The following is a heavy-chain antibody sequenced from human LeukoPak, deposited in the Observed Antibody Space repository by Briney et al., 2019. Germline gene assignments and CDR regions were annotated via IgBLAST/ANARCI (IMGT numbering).Heavy chain of an antibody. Sequence: GGSLRLSCAASGFTFSTYGMHWVRQAPGKGLEWVAVIWYGGSNTYYADSVKGRFTISRDNSKNTLYLQMNSLRAEDTAVYYCAKDGMTTVTQGAFDIWGQGTMVTVSS. J-gene: IGHJ3*02. CDR3: AKDGMTTVTQGAFDI. CDR2: IWYGGSNT. CDR1: GFTFSTYG. V-gene: IGHV3-30*02. D-gene: IGHD4-11*01.